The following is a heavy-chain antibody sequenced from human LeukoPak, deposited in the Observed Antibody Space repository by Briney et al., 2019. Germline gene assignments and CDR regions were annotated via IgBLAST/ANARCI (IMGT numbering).Heavy chain of an antibody. D-gene: IGHD3-10*01. CDR1: GYTFTSYG. Sequence: ASVKVSCKASGYTFTSYGISWVRQAPGQGLEWMGWISAYNGNTNYAQKLQGRVTMTTDASTSTAYMELRSLRSDDTAVYYCARVPSMVRGRNHNWFDPWGQGTLVTVSS. CDR3: ARVPSMVRGRNHNWFDP. CDR2: ISAYNGNT. J-gene: IGHJ5*02. V-gene: IGHV1-18*01.